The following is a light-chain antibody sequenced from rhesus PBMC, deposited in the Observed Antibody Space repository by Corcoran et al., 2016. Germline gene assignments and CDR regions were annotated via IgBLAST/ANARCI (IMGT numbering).Light chain of an antibody. CDR3: LQGYSIPYS. V-gene: IGKV1-36*02. J-gene: IGKJ2*01. CDR2: AAS. Sequence: DIQMTQSPSSLSASVGDRVTITCRASQGIRDYLSWYQQKPGEPPKRLIYAASSLESGVPSRFSGSGSGTDVTLTISSLQPEDFAAYYCLQGYSIPYSFCQGTKVKIK. CDR1: QGIRDY.